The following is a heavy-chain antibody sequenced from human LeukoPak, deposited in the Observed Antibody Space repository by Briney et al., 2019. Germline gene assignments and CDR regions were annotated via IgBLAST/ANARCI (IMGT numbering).Heavy chain of an antibody. V-gene: IGHV1-69*13. J-gene: IGHJ4*02. CDR2: IIPIFGTA. CDR1: GGTFSSYA. CDR3: ASIKLGYCSSTSCYKGGYFDY. Sequence: GASVKVSCKASGGTFSSYAISWVRQAPGQGLEWMGGIIPIFGTANYAQKFQGRVTITADESTSTAYMELSSLRSEDTAVYYCASIKLGYCSSTSCYKGGYFDYWGQGTLVTVSS. D-gene: IGHD2-2*02.